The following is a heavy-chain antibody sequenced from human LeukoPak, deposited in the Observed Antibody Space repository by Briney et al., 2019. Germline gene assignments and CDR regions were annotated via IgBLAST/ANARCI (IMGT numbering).Heavy chain of an antibody. J-gene: IGHJ4*02. V-gene: IGHV3-15*01. D-gene: IGHD2-21*02. CDR2: IKSKTDGGTI. CDR1: GFTFSNAW. Sequence: GGSLRLYCAASGFTFSNAWMSWVRQAPGKGLEWVGRIKSKTDGGTIDYAAPVKGRLTISRDDSKNTLYLQMNSLKTEDTAVYYCVAATMRVTAYWGQGTLVTVSS. CDR3: VAATMRVTAY.